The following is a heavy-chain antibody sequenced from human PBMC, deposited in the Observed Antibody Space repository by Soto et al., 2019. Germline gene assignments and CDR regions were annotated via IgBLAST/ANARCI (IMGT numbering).Heavy chain of an antibody. CDR3: AKDKGPGIYTNWCFDV. V-gene: IGHV3-23*01. Sequence: EVQVLQSGGGLVQPGGSLRLFCAASGLTFSRFAMSWVRQAPGKGLEWVATIHGSGAITNYADSVRGRFTISRDNSKDTMYLQLNPLRVEDTAVYYCAKDKGPGIYTNWCFDVWGRGTLVSVSS. CDR2: IHGSGAIT. J-gene: IGHJ2*01. D-gene: IGHD3-10*01. CDR1: GLTFSRFA.